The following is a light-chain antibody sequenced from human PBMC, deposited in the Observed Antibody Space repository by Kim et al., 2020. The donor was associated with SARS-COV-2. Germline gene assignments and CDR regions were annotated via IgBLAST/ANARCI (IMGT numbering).Light chain of an antibody. Sequence: GQRVTISCPGRDTNSGSNVVNWYQHLPGTAPQLLIYSNDYRPSGVPDRFSGSKSGTSASLDISGLQSEDEADYYCAAWDDSLNGSVFGGGTQLTVL. CDR1: DTNSGSNV. V-gene: IGLV1-44*01. J-gene: IGLJ3*02. CDR2: SND. CDR3: AAWDDSLNGSV.